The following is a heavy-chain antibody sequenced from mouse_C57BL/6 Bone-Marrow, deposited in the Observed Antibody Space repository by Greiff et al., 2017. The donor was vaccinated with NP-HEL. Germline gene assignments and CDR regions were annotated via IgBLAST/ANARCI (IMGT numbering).Heavy chain of an antibody. J-gene: IGHJ1*03. CDR2: ISSGGDYT. V-gene: IGHV5-9-1*02. D-gene: IGHD1-1*01. CDR3: TRDTTVAATWYFDV. Sequence: EVKLVESGEGLVKPGGSLKLSCAASGFTFSSYAMSWVRQTPEKRLEWVAYISSGGDYTYYADTLKGRFTLSRDNARNTLYLQMSSLKSEDTAMYYCTRDTTVAATWYFDVWGTGTTVTVSS. CDR1: GFTFSSYA.